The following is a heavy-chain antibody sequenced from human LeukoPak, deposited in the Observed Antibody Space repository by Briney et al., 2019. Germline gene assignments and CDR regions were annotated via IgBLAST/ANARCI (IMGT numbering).Heavy chain of an antibody. CDR3: ARSRYSSSWYYGMDV. D-gene: IGHD6-13*01. CDR2: MNPNSGNT. V-gene: IGHV1-8*01. CDR1: GYTFTNYD. J-gene: IGHJ6*02. Sequence: ASVKVSCKASGYTFTNYDINWVRQATGQGLEWMGWMNPNSGNTGYAQKFQGRVTMTRNTSISTAYMELSSLRSEDTAVYYCARSRYSSSWYYGMDVWGQGTTVTVSS.